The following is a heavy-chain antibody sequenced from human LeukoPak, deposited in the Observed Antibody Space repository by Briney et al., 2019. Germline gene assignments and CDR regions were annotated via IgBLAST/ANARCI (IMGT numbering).Heavy chain of an antibody. CDR2: IYYSGST. V-gene: IGHV4-59*01. CDR3: ARDPSGSGSYFDH. CDR1: GGSINSYY. D-gene: IGHD3-10*01. J-gene: IGHJ4*01. Sequence: SQTLSLTCTVSGGSINSYYWSWIRQPPGKGLEWIGYIYYSGSTKYNPSLKSRVTISVDTSKNQFSLKLSSVTAADTAVYYCARDPSGSGSYFDHWGQGTLVTVSS.